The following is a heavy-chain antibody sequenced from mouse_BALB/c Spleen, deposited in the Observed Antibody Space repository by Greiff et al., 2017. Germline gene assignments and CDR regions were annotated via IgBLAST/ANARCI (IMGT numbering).Heavy chain of an antibody. V-gene: IGHV1-5*01. J-gene: IGHJ3*01. Sequence: EVKLVESGTVLARPGASVKMSCKASGYSFTSYWMHWVKQRPGQGLEWIGAIYPGNSDTSYNQKFKGKAKLTAVTSASTAYMELSSLTNEDSAVYYCTRRRELLAWFAYWGQGTLVTVSA. CDR3: TRRRELLAWFAY. D-gene: IGHD2-1*01. CDR2: IYPGNSDT. CDR1: GYSFTSYW.